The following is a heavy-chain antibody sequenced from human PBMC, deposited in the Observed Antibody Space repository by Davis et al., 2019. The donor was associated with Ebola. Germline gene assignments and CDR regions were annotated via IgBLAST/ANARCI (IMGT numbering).Heavy chain of an antibody. V-gene: IGHV3-23*01. CDR1: GFTFSSYA. Sequence: GESLKISCAASGFTFSSYAMSWVRQAPGKGLEWVSAISGSGGSTYYADSVKGRFTISRDSSKNTLYLQMNSLRAEDTAVYYCAKAGGIVGATSDYWGQGTLVTVSS. CDR3: AKAGGIVGATSDY. D-gene: IGHD1-26*01. CDR2: ISGSGGST. J-gene: IGHJ4*02.